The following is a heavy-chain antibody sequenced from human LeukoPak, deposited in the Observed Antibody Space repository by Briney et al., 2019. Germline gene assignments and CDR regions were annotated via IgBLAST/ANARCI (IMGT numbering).Heavy chain of an antibody. CDR1: GFTFSHYV. Sequence: PGGSLRLSCAASGFTFSHYVITWVRQAPGKGLEWVSTMSNNGGPAYYADSVKGRFTISRDNSKNTLYLQMNNLRAEDTAVYYCAKTQYWYFGLWGRGTLVTVS. V-gene: IGHV3-23*01. CDR3: AKTQYWYFGL. J-gene: IGHJ2*01. CDR2: MSNNGGPA.